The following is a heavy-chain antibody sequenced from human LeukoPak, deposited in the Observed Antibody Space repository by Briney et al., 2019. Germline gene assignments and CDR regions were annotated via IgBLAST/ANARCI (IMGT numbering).Heavy chain of an antibody. V-gene: IGHV4-59*01. CDR2: VHSSGRT. J-gene: IGHJ4*02. CDR3: ATLGGPIEY. D-gene: IGHD3-16*01. Sequence: ASETLSLTCTVSGASISSYFWSWIRQPPGKGLEWVGYVHSSGRTNCNPSLKTRVFISLDTSENEFSLTLNSVTAADTAVYYCATLGGPIEYWGQGTQVTVSS. CDR1: GASISSYF.